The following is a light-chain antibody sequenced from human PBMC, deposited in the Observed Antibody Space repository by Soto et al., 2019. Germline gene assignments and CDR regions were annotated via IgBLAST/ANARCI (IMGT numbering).Light chain of an antibody. CDR1: QSFSSN. CDR2: GAS. CDR3: QQYYNWPQT. Sequence: IVMTQSPATLSVSPGERATLSCRASQSFSSNLAWYQQKPGQAPRLLIYGASTRATGIPARFSGSGSGTEFTLTISSLQSEDFAVYYCQQYYNWPQTFGQGTKVEIK. V-gene: IGKV3-15*01. J-gene: IGKJ1*01.